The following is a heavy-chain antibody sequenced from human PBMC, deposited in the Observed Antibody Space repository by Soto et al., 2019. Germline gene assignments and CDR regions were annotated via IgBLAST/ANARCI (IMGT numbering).Heavy chain of an antibody. J-gene: IGHJ3*02. V-gene: IGHV3-48*01. Sequence: PGGSLRVSCAVAGVNFSTYDMNWVRQAPGKGLEWVSFIRSSSSAIYYADSVQGRFTVSRDNAKNSLYLQMNSLRAEDTAVYFCARDRMGGSFDIWGLGTMVTVS. D-gene: IGHD3-16*01. CDR1: GVNFSTYD. CDR2: IRSSSSAI. CDR3: ARDRMGGSFDI.